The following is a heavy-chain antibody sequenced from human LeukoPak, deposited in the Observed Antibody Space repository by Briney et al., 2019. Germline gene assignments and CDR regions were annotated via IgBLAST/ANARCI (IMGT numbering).Heavy chain of an antibody. CDR2: INSDGSST. Sequence: GGSLRLSCAASGFTFSSYWMHWVCQAPGKGLVWVSRINSDGSSTSYADSVKGRFTISRDNAKNTLYLQMNSLRAEDTAVYYCAREFSDYVWGSYRPPDYWGQGTLVTVSS. CDR3: AREFSDYVWGSYRPPDY. J-gene: IGHJ4*02. V-gene: IGHV3-74*01. D-gene: IGHD3-16*02. CDR1: GFTFSSYW.